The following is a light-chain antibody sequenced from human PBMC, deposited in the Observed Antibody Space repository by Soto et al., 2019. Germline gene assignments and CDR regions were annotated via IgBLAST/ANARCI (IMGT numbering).Light chain of an antibody. J-gene: IGLJ1*01. CDR1: SSNIGAGYE. Sequence: QSALTQPPSVSGAPGQRVTISCTGSSSNIGAGYEVNWYQHLPGAAPKLLIYGNTNRPSGVPDRFSGSKSGTSASLAITGLQAEDEADYYYQSYDSSLSALYVFGTGTKVTVL. V-gene: IGLV1-40*01. CDR3: QSYDSSLSALYV. CDR2: GNT.